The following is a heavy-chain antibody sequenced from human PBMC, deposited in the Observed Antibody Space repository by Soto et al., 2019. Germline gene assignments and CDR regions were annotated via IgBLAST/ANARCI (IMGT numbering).Heavy chain of an antibody. V-gene: IGHV3-30*02. D-gene: IGHD5-12*01. CDR2: IWYDGSNK. CDR3: AKDWYSGYDGVDY. J-gene: IGHJ4*02. Sequence: PGGSLRLSCAASGFTFSSYGMHWVRQAPGKGLEWVAVIWYDGSNKYYADSVKGRFTISRDNSKNTLYLQMNSLRAEDTAVYYCAKDWYSGYDGVDYWGQGTLVTSPQ. CDR1: GFTFSSYG.